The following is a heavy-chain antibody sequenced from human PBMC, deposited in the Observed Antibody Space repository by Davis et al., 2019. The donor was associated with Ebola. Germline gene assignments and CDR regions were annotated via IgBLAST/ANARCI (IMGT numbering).Heavy chain of an antibody. D-gene: IGHD3-3*01. CDR2: IWYDGSNK. CDR3: AKSGLSFGVVKYHYGMDV. Sequence: PGGSLRLSCAASEFNFGSYGMHWLRQAPGKGLEWVAVIWYDGSNKYYGDSVKGRFTISRDNSKNMLYLQMNSLRAEDTAVYYCAKSGLSFGVVKYHYGMDVWGKGTTVTVSS. J-gene: IGHJ6*04. CDR1: EFNFGSYG. V-gene: IGHV3-33*06.